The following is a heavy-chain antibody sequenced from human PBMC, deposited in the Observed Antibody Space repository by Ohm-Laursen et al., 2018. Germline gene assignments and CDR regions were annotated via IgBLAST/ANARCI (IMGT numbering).Heavy chain of an antibody. J-gene: IGHJ6*02. CDR1: GFTFSSYE. CDR3: ARDVAHGGYGFGMDV. D-gene: IGHD5-12*01. V-gene: IGHV3-48*03. Sequence: SLRLSCSASGFTFSSYEMNWVRQAPGKGLGWVSYISSSGSTIHYADSVKGRFTISRDNAKNSLYLQMNSLRAEDTAVYYCARDVAHGGYGFGMDVWGQGTTVTVSS. CDR2: ISSSGSTI.